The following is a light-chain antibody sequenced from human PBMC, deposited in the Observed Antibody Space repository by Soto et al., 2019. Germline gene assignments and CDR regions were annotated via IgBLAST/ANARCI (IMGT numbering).Light chain of an antibody. CDR1: QGISNW. V-gene: IGKV1-12*01. Sequence: DIHMTQSPSSVSASVGDRVTITFRASQGISNWLAWFQQKPGKAPKLLIYTASRLQSGVPSRFSGSGSGTDFTPTISSLQPEDFATYYCQQSNSFPLTFGQGTKVDIK. J-gene: IGKJ1*01. CDR2: TAS. CDR3: QQSNSFPLT.